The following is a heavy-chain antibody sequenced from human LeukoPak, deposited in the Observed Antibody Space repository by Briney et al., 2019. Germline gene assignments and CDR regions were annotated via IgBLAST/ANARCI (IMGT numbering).Heavy chain of an antibody. D-gene: IGHD3-3*01. J-gene: IGHJ4*02. CDR3: ARVHDRFLEWFVNYYFDY. CDR2: ISAYNGNT. V-gene: IGHV1-18*01. CDR1: GYTFTSYG. Sequence: GASVKVSCKASGYTFTSYGISWVRQAPGQGLEWMGWISAYNGNTNYAQKLQGRVTMTTDTSTSTAYMELRSLRSDDTAVYYCARVHDRFLEWFVNYYFDYWGQGTLVTVSS.